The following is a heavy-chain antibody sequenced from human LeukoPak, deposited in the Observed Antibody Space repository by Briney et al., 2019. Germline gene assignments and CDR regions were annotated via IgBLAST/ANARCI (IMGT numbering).Heavy chain of an antibody. CDR3: AREVWQQLATFDY. Sequence: GGSLRLSCAASGFTFSSYAMSWVRQAPGKGLEWASAISGSGGSTYYADSVKGRFTISRDNAKNSLYLQMNSLRAEATAVYYCAREVWQQLATFDYWGQGTLVTVSS. J-gene: IGHJ4*02. V-gene: IGHV3-23*01. D-gene: IGHD6-13*01. CDR2: ISGSGGST. CDR1: GFTFSSYA.